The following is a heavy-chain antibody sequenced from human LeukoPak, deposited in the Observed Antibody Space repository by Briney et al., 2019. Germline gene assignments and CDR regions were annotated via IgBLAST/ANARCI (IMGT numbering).Heavy chain of an antibody. J-gene: IGHJ4*02. CDR2: IRQDGSES. V-gene: IGHV3-7*02. CDR1: GLTFGDYW. Sequence: PGGSLRLSCEASGLTFGDYWMTWVRQAPGKGLECVANIRQDGSESHYVDSVKGRFTISRDNSKNTLYLQMNSLRVEDTAVYYCAKSPKTGFLFDYWGKGTLVTVSS. CDR3: AKSPKTGFLFDY. D-gene: IGHD1-1*01.